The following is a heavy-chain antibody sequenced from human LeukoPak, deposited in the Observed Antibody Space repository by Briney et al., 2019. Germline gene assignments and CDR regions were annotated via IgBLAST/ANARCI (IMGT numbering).Heavy chain of an antibody. D-gene: IGHD1-20*01. J-gene: IGHJ6*03. CDR2: IRYDGSKK. V-gene: IGHV3-30*02. Sequence: GGSLRLSCAASGFTFSSYAMHWVRQAPGKGLEWVAFIRYDGSKKYYADSVKGRFTISRDNSKNTLYLQMNSLRAEDTAVYYCARVIPLSTYKWALGHYYYMDVWGKGTTVTVSS. CDR1: GFTFSSYA. CDR3: ARVIPLSTYKWALGHYYYMDV.